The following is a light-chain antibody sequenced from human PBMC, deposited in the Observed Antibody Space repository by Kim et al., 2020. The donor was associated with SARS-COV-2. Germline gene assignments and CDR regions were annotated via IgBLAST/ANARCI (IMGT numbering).Light chain of an antibody. CDR3: NSRDSSGNHRGVV. CDR2: GKN. V-gene: IGLV3-19*01. J-gene: IGLJ2*01. CDR1: SLRSYY. Sequence: SSELTQDPAVSVALGQTVRITCQGDSLRSYYASWYQQKPGQAPVLVIYGKNNRPSGIPDRFSGSSSGNTASLTITGAQAEDEADYYCNSRDSSGNHRGVVFGGGTQLIVL.